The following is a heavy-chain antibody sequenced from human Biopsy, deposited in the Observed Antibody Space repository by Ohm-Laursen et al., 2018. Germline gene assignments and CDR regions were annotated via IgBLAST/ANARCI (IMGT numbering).Heavy chain of an antibody. CDR1: GFSFSSYS. D-gene: IGHD4-17*01. J-gene: IGHJ4*02. Sequence: GSLRLSCAASGFSFSSYSMNWARQAPGKGLEWVSVIYTGDITSYADSVKGRFTTSRDISKNALYLHMNSLRAEDRGVYYCVRGLADGVHLNWGQGTLVAVSS. CDR2: IYTGDIT. CDR3: VRGLADGVHLN. V-gene: IGHV3-66*01.